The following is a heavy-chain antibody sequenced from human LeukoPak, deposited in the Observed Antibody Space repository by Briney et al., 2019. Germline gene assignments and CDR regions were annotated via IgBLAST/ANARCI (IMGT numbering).Heavy chain of an antibody. Sequence: SETLSLTCAVYGGSFSGYYWSWIRQPPGKGLEWIREINHSGSTNYNPSLKSRVTISVDTSKNQFSLKLSSVTAADTAVYYCARGRIWFDFWSGYYTGSHWFDPWGQGTLVTVSS. D-gene: IGHD3-3*01. CDR1: GGSFSGYY. CDR3: ARGRIWFDFWSGYYTGSHWFDP. CDR2: INHSGST. J-gene: IGHJ5*02. V-gene: IGHV4-34*01.